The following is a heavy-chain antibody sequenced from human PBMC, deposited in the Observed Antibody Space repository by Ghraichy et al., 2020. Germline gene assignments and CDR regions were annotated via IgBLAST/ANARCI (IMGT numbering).Heavy chain of an antibody. CDR1: GFTFSSYW. D-gene: IGHD2-21*02. Sequence: GESLNISCAASGFTFSSYWMSWVRQAPGKGLEWVANIKQDGSEKYYVDSVKGRFTISRDNAKNSLYLQMNSLRAEDTAVYYCAREDLPGRVTATWDWYFDLWGRGTLVTVSS. J-gene: IGHJ2*01. CDR3: AREDLPGRVTATWDWYFDL. V-gene: IGHV3-7*01. CDR2: IKQDGSEK.